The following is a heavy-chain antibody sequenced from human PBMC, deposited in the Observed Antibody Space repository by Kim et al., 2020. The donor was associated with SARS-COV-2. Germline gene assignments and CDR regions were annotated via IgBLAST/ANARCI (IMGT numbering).Heavy chain of an antibody. J-gene: IGHJ5*02. CDR3: ASTFWSGYTNWFDP. CDR2: INTNTGNP. V-gene: IGHV7-4-1*02. D-gene: IGHD3-3*01. CDR1: GYTFTSYA. Sequence: ASVKVSCKASGYTFTSYAMNWVRQAPGQGLEWMGWINTNTGNPTYALGFTGRFVFSLDTSVSTAYLQISSLKAEDTAVYYCASTFWSGYTNWFDPWGQGTLVTVSS.